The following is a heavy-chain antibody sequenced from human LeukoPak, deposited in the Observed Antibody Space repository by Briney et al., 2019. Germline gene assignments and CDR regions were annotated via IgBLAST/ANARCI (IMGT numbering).Heavy chain of an antibody. Sequence: GGSLGLSCAASGFTFSSYGMHWVRQAPGKGLEWVAVIWYDGSNKYYADSVKGRFTISRDNSKNTLYLQMNSLRAEDTAVYYCARSNYGSAPDYWGQGTLVTVSS. CDR1: GFTFSSYG. J-gene: IGHJ4*02. CDR2: IWYDGSNK. D-gene: IGHD3-10*01. V-gene: IGHV3-33*01. CDR3: ARSNYGSAPDY.